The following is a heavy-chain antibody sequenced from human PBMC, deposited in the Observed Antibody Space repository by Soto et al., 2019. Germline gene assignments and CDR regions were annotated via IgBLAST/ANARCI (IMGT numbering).Heavy chain of an antibody. CDR3: AKDIKGTGTNVIYAS. CDR2: ISGSGFAT. CDR1: GFTFSTYA. V-gene: IGHV3-23*01. Sequence: EVQLLESGGSLVQPGGSLSLSCAASGFTFSTYAMGWVRQAPGKGLEWVSAISGSGFATYYADPVKGRFTISRDNAKNTLYLQLNSLRAGDTAVYYCAKDIKGTGTNVIYASWGQGTLVTVSS. J-gene: IGHJ5*02. D-gene: IGHD1-7*01.